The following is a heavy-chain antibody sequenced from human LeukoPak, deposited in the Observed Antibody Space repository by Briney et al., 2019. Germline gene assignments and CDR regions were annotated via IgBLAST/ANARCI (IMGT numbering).Heavy chain of an antibody. CDR3: ARHEAVSGYDPLDY. V-gene: IGHV4-59*08. D-gene: IGHD3-22*01. CDR1: GGSISSNY. CDR2: FYYSGST. Sequence: SETLSLTCTVSGGSISSNYWAWMRQPPGKGLEWIGYFYYSGSTTYNPSLKSRVTISVDTSKNQFSLKLSSVTAADTAIYYCARHEAVSGYDPLDYWGQGTLVTVSS. J-gene: IGHJ4*02.